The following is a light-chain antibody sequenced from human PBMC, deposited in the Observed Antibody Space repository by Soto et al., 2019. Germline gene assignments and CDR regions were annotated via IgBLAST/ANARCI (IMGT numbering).Light chain of an antibody. CDR2: DAS. CDR3: QQRRGWPPAFT. Sequence: EIVLTQSPVTLSLSPGERATLSCRASQSVGSYLAWYQQKPGQPPRLLIYDASNRATGIPARFSGSGSGTDFTLTISRLEPDDFAIYYCQQRRGWPPAFTLGPGTRVDFK. V-gene: IGKV3-11*01. J-gene: IGKJ3*01. CDR1: QSVGSY.